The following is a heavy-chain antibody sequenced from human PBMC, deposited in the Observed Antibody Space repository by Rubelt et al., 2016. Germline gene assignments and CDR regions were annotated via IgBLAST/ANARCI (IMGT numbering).Heavy chain of an antibody. CDR1: GFSFRTYA. V-gene: IGHV3-23*01. D-gene: IGHD3-3*01. J-gene: IGHJ4*02. Sequence: YESGGGLVQPGGSLRLSCAASGFSFRTYAMSWVRQAPGKGLEWVSGVLGDGSRTYYPDSVKGRFTISRDNSKNTLYLQMAGLRAEDTAVYYCARDFGYYDDYWGQGTLVTVSS. CDR3: ARDFGYYDDY. CDR2: VLGDGSRT.